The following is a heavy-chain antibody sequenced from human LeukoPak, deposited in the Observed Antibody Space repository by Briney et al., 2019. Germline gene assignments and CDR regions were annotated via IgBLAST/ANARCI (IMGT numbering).Heavy chain of an antibody. CDR1: EYSFTLYW. Sequence: GESLKISCKGSEYSFTLYWIAWVRQMPGKGLEWMGIIYPGDSDTRYSPSFQGQVTISADKSISTAYLQWSSLKASDTAMYYCARRVPRSGSYYYDYWGQGTLVTVST. J-gene: IGHJ4*02. CDR3: ARRVPRSGSYYYDY. CDR2: IYPGDSDT. V-gene: IGHV5-51*01. D-gene: IGHD3-10*01.